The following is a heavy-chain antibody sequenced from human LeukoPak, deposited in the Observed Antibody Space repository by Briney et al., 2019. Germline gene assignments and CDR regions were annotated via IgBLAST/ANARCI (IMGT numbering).Heavy chain of an antibody. J-gene: IGHJ4*02. CDR3: AAGTSSSKARAFDY. Sequence: PSQTLSLTCSVSGGSVRTGDYYWNWIRQPPGRGLEWIGYIYYGVSTDYNPSLKSRVDIPIDTSRKQFSLKLSSVTAADTAVYYCAAGTSSSKARAFDYWGQGILVTVSS. CDR2: IYYGVST. CDR1: GGSVRTGDYY. V-gene: IGHV4-30-4*01. D-gene: IGHD6-6*01.